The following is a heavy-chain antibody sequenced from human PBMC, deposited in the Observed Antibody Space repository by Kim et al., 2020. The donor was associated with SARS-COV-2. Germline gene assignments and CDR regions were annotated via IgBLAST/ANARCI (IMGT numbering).Heavy chain of an antibody. V-gene: IGHV3-49*04. CDR3: TTHTSTWAFDF. D-gene: IGHD2-2*01. CDR2: IRNKANGGKI. Sequence: GGSLRLSCTGSGFIFGGYGLSWVRQAPGKGLEWVGFIRNKANGGKIEYAASVKGRFTIARDDSKSIAYLQMNSLKTEDTAVYYCTTHTSTWAFDFWGQGTMLTVSS. CDR1: GFIFGGYG. J-gene: IGHJ3*01.